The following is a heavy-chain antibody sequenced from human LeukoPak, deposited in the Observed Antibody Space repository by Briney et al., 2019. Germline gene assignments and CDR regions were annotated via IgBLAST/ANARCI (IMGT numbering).Heavy chain of an antibody. CDR1: GFTVSSNY. J-gene: IGHJ4*02. D-gene: IGHD1-26*01. CDR3: AKDEKWEPLIDY. V-gene: IGHV3-53*05. Sequence: GGSLRLSCAASGFTVSSNYMSWVRQAPGKGLEWVSVIYSGGSTYYADSVKGRFTISRDNSKNTLYLQMNSLRAEDTAVYYCAKDEKWEPLIDYWGQGTLVTVSS. CDR2: IYSGGST.